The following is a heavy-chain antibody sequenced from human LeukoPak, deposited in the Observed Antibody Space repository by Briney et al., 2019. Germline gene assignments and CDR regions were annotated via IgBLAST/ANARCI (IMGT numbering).Heavy chain of an antibody. J-gene: IGHJ4*02. V-gene: IGHV1-46*01. Sequence: ASVKVSCKASGYTFTNYYMHWVRQAPGQGLEWMGMISPSGASTSYAQKFQGRVTMTRDTSTSTVYMELSSLRSENTAVYYCARPRIAAAIFDYWGQGTLVTVSS. CDR3: ARPRIAAAIFDY. D-gene: IGHD6-13*01. CDR2: ISPSGAST. CDR1: GYTFTNYY.